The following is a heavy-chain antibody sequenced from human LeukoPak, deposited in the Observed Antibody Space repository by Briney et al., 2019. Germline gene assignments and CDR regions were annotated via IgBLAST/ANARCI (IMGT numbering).Heavy chain of an antibody. CDR1: GFTFSIYN. V-gene: IGHV3-48*02. CDR3: ARETVDLGY. D-gene: IGHD4-23*01. J-gene: IGHJ4*02. Sequence: PGGSLRLSCAASGFTFSIYNLHWVRQAPGKGLEWVSYISDGSSTIYYADSVRGRFTISRDNAKNSLYLQINSLRDEDTAVYYCARETVDLGYWGKGTLVTVSS. CDR2: ISDGSSTI.